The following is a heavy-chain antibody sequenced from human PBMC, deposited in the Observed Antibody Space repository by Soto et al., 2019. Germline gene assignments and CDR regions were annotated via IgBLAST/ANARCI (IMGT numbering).Heavy chain of an antibody. CDR1: GFTFSSYS. CDR2: ISFGGGNT. V-gene: IGHV3-23*01. CDR3: AKDGYCNGGSCYLYYLDS. D-gene: IGHD2-15*01. J-gene: IGHJ4*02. Sequence: PRGSLRLSCAASGFTFSSYSMNWVRQAPGKGLEWVATISFGGGNTYYADSLEGRFTISRDNSKNTLFLQMYDLRAEDTALYYCAKDGYCNGGSCYLYYLDSWGLGTPVTVSS.